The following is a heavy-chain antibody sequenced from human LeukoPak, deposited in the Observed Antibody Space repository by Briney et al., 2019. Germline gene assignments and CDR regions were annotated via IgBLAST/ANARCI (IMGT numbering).Heavy chain of an antibody. CDR3: ARDLAAARLDF. Sequence: GGSLRLSCAASGFTFSSYSMNWARQAPGKGLEWVADIWFDGSQQYYADAVKGRFTISRDISKSILYLQMNSLRAEDTGVYYCARDLAAARLDFRGQGTLVTVSS. J-gene: IGHJ4*02. D-gene: IGHD6-6*01. CDR2: IWFDGSQQ. V-gene: IGHV3-33*08. CDR1: GFTFSSYS.